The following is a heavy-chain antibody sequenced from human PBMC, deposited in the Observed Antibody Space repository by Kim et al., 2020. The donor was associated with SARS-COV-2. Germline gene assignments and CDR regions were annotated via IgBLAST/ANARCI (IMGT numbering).Heavy chain of an antibody. J-gene: IGHJ2*01. V-gene: IGHV3-33*06. CDR2: IWYDGSNK. D-gene: IGHD3-22*01. CDR3: AKDANDYDSSGYYSPWYFDL. CDR1: GFTFSSYG. Sequence: GGSLRLSCAASGFTFSSYGMHWVRQAPGKGLEWVAVIWYDGSNKYYADSVKGRFTISRDNSKNTLYLQMNSLRAEDTAVYYCAKDANDYDSSGYYSPWYFDLWGRGTLVTVSS.